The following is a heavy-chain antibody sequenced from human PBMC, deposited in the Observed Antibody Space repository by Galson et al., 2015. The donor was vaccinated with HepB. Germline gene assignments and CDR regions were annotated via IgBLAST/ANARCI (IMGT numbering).Heavy chain of an antibody. J-gene: IGHJ4*02. CDR2: AGTAGDT. CDR3: ARGKCSGGSCYYFDY. CDR1: GFTFSSYD. D-gene: IGHD2-15*01. Sequence: SLRLSCAASGFTFSSYDMHWVRQATGKGLEWVSGAGTAGDTYYPGSVKGRFTISRENAKNSLHLQMNSLRAGDTAVYYCARGKCSGGSCYYFDYWGQGTLVTVSS. V-gene: IGHV3-13*01.